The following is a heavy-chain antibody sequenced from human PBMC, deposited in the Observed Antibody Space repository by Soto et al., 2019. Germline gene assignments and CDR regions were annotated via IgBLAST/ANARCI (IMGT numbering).Heavy chain of an antibody. CDR3: ARALGGRSSCFDY. D-gene: IGHD6-13*01. Sequence: EVQLVESGGGLVQPGGSLRLSCAASGFTVSSNYMSWVRQAPGKGLEWVSVIYSGGSTYYADSVKGRFTISRDNSKNTLYLQLNSLRAEDTAVYYCARALGGRSSCFDYWGQGTLVTVSS. J-gene: IGHJ4*02. V-gene: IGHV3-66*01. CDR2: IYSGGST. CDR1: GFTVSSNY.